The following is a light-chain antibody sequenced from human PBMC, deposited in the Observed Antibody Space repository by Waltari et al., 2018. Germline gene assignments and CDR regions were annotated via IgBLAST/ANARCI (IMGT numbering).Light chain of an antibody. CDR2: EVS. CDR1: SNDVGTYKF. Sequence: QSALTQPASVSGSPGQSITISCTGTSNDVGTYKFVSWYQQHPGKAPKLIIYEVSNRPSGVANRCSGSKSGHTASLTIAGLQTEDEAEYDCSSYTTRSNWVFGGGTKVTVL. CDR3: SSYTTRSNWV. V-gene: IGLV2-14*01. J-gene: IGLJ3*02.